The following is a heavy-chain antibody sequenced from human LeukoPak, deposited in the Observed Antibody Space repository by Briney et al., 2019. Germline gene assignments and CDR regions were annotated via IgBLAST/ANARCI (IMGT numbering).Heavy chain of an antibody. V-gene: IGHV4-39*07. D-gene: IGHD3-9*01. CDR3: ARDSYYDILTGSEAFDI. CDR1: GGSISSDSFY. Sequence: SETLSLTCIVSGGSISSDSFYWGWIRQPPGKGLEWIGSIYYSGSTYYNPSLKSRVTISVDTSKNQFSLKLSSVTAADTAVYYCARDSYYDILTGSEAFDIWGQGTMVTVSS. J-gene: IGHJ3*02. CDR2: IYYSGST.